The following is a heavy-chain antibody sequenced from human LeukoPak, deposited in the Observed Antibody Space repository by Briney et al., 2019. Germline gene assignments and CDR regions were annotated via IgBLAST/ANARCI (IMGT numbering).Heavy chain of an antibody. Sequence: ASVKVSCKASGYTFTGYYMHWVRQAPGQGLEWMGWINPNSGGTNYAQKFQGRVTMTRDTSISTAYMELSRLRSDDTAVYYCARIAPHLGYRSGGSCYSFDYWGQGTLVTVSS. V-gene: IGHV1-2*02. CDR2: INPNSGGT. D-gene: IGHD2-15*01. CDR1: GYTFTGYY. J-gene: IGHJ4*02. CDR3: ARIAPHLGYRSGGSCYSFDY.